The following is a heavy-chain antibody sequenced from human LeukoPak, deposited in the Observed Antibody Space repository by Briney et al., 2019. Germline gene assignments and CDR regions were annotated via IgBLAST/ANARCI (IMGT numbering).Heavy chain of an antibody. CDR3: AKATYYDFWSGYYDY. J-gene: IGHJ4*02. Sequence: GGSLRLSCAAAGFTFDDYAMHSVRQAPGRGLEWVSGISWNSGSIGYADSVKGRFTISRDNAKNSLYLQMNSLRAEDTALYYCAKATYYDFWSGYYDYWGQGTLVTVSS. CDR1: GFTFDDYA. CDR2: ISWNSGSI. V-gene: IGHV3-9*01. D-gene: IGHD3-3*01.